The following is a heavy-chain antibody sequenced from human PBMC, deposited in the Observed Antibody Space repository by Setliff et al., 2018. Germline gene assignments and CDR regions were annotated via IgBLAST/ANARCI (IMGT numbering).Heavy chain of an antibody. D-gene: IGHD3-10*01. CDR2: ISYGGNT. V-gene: IGHV4-39*01. J-gene: IGHJ6*03. CDR1: GGSISGSSYV. CDR3: ARHKSNGSGSYPSLYMDV. Sequence: SETLSLTCNVSGGSISGSSYVWAWIRQPPGKGLEWIGSISYGGNTYYNPSLKSRVTFSVDTSKIHFSLKLSSVTAADTAVYYCARHKSNGSGSYPSLYMDVWGKGIMVTVSS.